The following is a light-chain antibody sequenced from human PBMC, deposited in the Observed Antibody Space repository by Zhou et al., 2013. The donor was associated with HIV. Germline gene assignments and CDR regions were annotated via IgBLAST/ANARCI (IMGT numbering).Light chain of an antibody. V-gene: IGKV1-8*01. CDR2: AAS. J-gene: IGKJ1*01. CDR3: QQANSFPWT. Sequence: AIRITQSPSSLSASTGDRVNISCRASQDISGYLAWYQQKPGKAPKLLIYAASTLQTGVPSRFSGSGSGTEFTLTINSLQPEDFATYYCQQANSFPWTFGQGTKVEVK. CDR1: QDISGY.